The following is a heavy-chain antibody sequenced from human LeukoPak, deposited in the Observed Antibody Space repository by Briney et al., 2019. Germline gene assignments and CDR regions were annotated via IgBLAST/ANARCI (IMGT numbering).Heavy chain of an antibody. CDR2: ITISGHTK. CDR1: GFDLNTYE. CDR3: ARGDPHADL. J-gene: IGHJ5*02. Sequence: HAGGSLRPSCAASGFDLNTYEMNWVRQAPGKGLEWIADITISGHTKNYADSVKGRFTISRDNAGASLYLQMSSLTVEDTGVYYCARGDPHADLWGHGTLVTVSS. V-gene: IGHV3-48*03.